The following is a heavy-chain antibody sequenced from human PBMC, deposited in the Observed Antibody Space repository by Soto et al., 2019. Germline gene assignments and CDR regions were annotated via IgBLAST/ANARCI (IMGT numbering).Heavy chain of an antibody. D-gene: IGHD3-10*01. V-gene: IGHV4-34*12. CDR1: GGSFSGYY. J-gene: IGHJ5*02. Sequence: SETLSLTCAVYGGSFSGYYWSWIRQRPGKGLEWMGDIFHSGTTDYNPSLKSRLTISVDRAKNQCALRLRSVTAADTALYYCARAGGSGPLDDWFDPWGQGTLVTVS. CDR3: ARAGGSGPLDDWFDP. CDR2: IFHSGTT.